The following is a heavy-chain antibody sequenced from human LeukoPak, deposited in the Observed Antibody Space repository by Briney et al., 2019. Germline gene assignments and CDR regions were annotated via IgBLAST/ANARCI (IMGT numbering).Heavy chain of an antibody. CDR2: INHSGST. V-gene: IGHV4-34*01. Sequence: PSETLSLTCAVYGGSFSGYYWRWLRQPRGKGLEWVGEINHSGSTNYNPSLKSRVTISVDTSKNQFSLKLSSVTAADTAVYYCAGARGQLVAGPNWFDPWGQGTLVTVSS. CDR3: AGARGQLVAGPNWFDP. J-gene: IGHJ5*02. D-gene: IGHD6-19*01. CDR1: GGSFSGYY.